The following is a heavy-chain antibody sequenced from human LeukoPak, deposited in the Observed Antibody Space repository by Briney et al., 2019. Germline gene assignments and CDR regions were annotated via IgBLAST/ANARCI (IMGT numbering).Heavy chain of an antibody. Sequence: GASVKVSCKASGYTFTSYGISWVRHAPGEVLEWMGWISAYNGNTNYAQKLQGRVTMTTDTSTSTAYMELRSLRSDGTAVYYCARDWPTQYFDYWGEGTLVTVSS. J-gene: IGHJ4*02. V-gene: IGHV1-18*01. CDR3: ARDWPTQYFDY. CDR1: GYTFTSYG. CDR2: ISAYNGNT. D-gene: IGHD4-11*01.